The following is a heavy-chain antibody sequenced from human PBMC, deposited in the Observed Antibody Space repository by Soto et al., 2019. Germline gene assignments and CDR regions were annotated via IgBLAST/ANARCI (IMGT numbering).Heavy chain of an antibody. J-gene: IGHJ4*02. D-gene: IGHD3-10*01. V-gene: IGHV1-8*01. CDR3: ARGRASGSCYLLDY. CDR2: INPNSGSI. CDR1: GDTFTTYD. Sequence: ASVKVSCKASGDTFTTYDINWVRQATGHGLEWMGWINPNSGSIGYAQRFQGRVTMTRDTAIRTAYMEVSSLRSDDTAVYYCARGRASGSCYLLDYWGQGTLVTVSS.